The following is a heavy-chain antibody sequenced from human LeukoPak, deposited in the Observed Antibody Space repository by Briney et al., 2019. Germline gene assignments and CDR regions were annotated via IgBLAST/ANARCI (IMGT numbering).Heavy chain of an antibody. CDR1: GLTLSSNG. D-gene: IGHD1-26*01. Sequence: GGTLRLSCAASGLTLSSNGMHWVRHAPGKGLEWVALICTDESSKYYEDSVKGRLTLFRNNSKKTMYLQMNSLTTEDTALYYCARNPAGIGDYGGQGTLVTVSS. V-gene: IGHV3-30*03. CDR2: ICTDESSK. CDR3: ARNPAGIGDY. J-gene: IGHJ4*02.